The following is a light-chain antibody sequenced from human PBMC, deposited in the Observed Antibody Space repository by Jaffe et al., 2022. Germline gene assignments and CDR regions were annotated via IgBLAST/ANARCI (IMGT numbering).Light chain of an antibody. J-gene: IGKJ1*01. Sequence: DIVMTQSPDSLAVSLGARATISCKSSQSVLYSSNNKNYLAWYQQKPGQPPKLLIYWASSRQSGVPARFSGSGSETDFTLTINSLQAEDVAVYYCQQYYNNPRTFGQGTKVEI. CDR1: QSVLYSSNNKNY. V-gene: IGKV4-1*01. CDR3: QQYYNNPRT. CDR2: WAS.